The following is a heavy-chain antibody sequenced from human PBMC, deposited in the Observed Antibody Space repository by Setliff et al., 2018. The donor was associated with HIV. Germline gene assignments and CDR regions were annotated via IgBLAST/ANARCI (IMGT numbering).Heavy chain of an antibody. Sequence: GGSLRLSCAASGFTFDDYAMHWVRQAPGKGLEWVANIKQDGSEKNYMDSVKGRFTISRDNAKNSLYLQMNSLRAEDTAVYYCVKARVDGDYYYYYYMDVWGKGTTVTVSS. J-gene: IGHJ6*03. V-gene: IGHV3-7*01. CDR1: GFTFDDYA. D-gene: IGHD4-17*01. CDR2: IKQDGSEK. CDR3: VKARVDGDYYYYYYMDV.